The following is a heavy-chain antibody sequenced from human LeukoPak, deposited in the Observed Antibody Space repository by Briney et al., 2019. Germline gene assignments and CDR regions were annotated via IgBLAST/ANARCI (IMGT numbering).Heavy chain of an antibody. J-gene: IGHJ6*03. V-gene: IGHV3-48*03. CDR1: GFTFSSYE. D-gene: IGHD1-26*01. Sequence: GGSLRLSCAASGFTFSSYEMNWVRQAPGKGLEWVSYISSSGSTIYYADSVKGRFTISRDDAKNSLYLQMNSLRAEDTAVYYCARMGATDYYYYYMDVWGKGTTVTVSS. CDR3: ARMGATDYYYYYMDV. CDR2: ISSSGSTI.